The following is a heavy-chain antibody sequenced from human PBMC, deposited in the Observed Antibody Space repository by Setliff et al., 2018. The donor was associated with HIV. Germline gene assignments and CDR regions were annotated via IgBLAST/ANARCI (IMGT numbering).Heavy chain of an antibody. D-gene: IGHD3-10*01. CDR3: ARLKSGSLGGYVDY. CDR1: NGSFSNYY. V-gene: IGHV4-34*01. Sequence: SETLSLTCAVYNGSFSNYYWTWIRQPPGRGLEWIGEINHSGSTNYNPSLKGRVTISVDTSKKQFSLNLRSVTAADTAVYYCARLKSGSLGGYVDYWGQGTLVTVSS. CDR2: INHSGST. J-gene: IGHJ4*02.